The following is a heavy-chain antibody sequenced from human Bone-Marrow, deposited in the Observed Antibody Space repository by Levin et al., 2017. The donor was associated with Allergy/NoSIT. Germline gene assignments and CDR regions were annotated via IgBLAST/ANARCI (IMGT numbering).Heavy chain of an antibody. CDR2: ISWDSGTI. D-gene: IGHD1-14*01. Sequence: GGSLRLSCAASGFTFQNCAMHWVRQAPGKGLEWVSSISWDSGTIGYADSLRGRITVSRDNSKNSLFVQMNSLRREDTALYYCVKDKGTGANGAFDVWGQGTMVTVSS. CDR1: GFTFQNCA. CDR3: VKDKGTGANGAFDV. J-gene: IGHJ3*01. V-gene: IGHV3-9*01.